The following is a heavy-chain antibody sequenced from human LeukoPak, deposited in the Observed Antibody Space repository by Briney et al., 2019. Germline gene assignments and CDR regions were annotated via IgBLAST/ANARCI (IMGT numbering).Heavy chain of an antibody. CDR3: ASSSGGSYEDWFDP. Sequence: ASVKVSCKASGYTFTSNYIHWVRQAPGQGLEWMGVIYPSGGSTSYAQKFQGRVTMTRDTSTSAVYMELSSLRSEDTAVYYCASSSGGSYEDWFDPWGQGTLVTVSS. CDR1: GYTFTSNY. J-gene: IGHJ5*02. CDR2: IYPSGGST. V-gene: IGHV1-46*01. D-gene: IGHD1-26*01.